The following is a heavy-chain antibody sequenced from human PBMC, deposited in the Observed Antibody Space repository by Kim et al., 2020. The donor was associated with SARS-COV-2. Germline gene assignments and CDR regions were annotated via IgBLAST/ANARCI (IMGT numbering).Heavy chain of an antibody. CDR3: VRYLEYSSSSGGGY. CDR2: IRSKAYGGTT. V-gene: IGHV3-49*04. Sequence: GGSLRLSCTASGFTFGDYAMSWVRQAPGKGLEWVGFIRSKAYGGTTEYAASVKGRFTISRDDSKSIAYLQMNSLKTEDTAVYYCVRYLEYSSSSGGGYWGQGTLVTVSS. J-gene: IGHJ4*02. D-gene: IGHD6-6*01. CDR1: GFTFGDYA.